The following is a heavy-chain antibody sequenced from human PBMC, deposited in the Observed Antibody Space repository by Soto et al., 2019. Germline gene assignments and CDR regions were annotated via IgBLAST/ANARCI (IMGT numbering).Heavy chain of an antibody. Sequence: GGSLRLSCAASGFTFSSYSMNWVRQAPGKGLEWVSSISSSSSYIYYADSVKGRFTISRDNAKNSLYLQMNSLRAEDTAVYYCARDGPFWGSYRYPIDYWGQGTLVTVSS. D-gene: IGHD3-16*02. CDR2: ISSSSSYI. CDR1: GFTFSSYS. V-gene: IGHV3-21*01. CDR3: ARDGPFWGSYRYPIDY. J-gene: IGHJ4*02.